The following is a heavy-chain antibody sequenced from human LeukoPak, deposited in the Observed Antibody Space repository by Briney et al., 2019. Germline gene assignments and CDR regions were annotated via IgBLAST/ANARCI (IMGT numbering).Heavy chain of an antibody. V-gene: IGHV3-23*01. CDR1: GFTFSSYG. CDR3: AKHIRRSGWYDRADY. J-gene: IGHJ4*02. Sequence: GGSLRLSCAASGFTFSSYGMSWVRQAPGKGLDWVAVMSGTGDSTYYADSVKGRFTISRDNSKNTLYLQINSLRAEDTAIYYCAKHIRRSGWYDRADYWGQGTLVTVSS. D-gene: IGHD6-19*01. CDR2: MSGTGDST.